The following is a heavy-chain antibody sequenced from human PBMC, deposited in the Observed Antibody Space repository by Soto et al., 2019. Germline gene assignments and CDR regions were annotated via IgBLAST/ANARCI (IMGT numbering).Heavy chain of an antibody. D-gene: IGHD4-17*01. CDR1: GDSVSSNSAA. J-gene: IGHJ3*02. V-gene: IGHV6-1*01. Sequence: LSQTLSLTCVISGDSVSSNSAAWNWIRRSPSGGLEWLGRTYYRSKWYNDYAVSVKSRITINPDTSKNQFSLQLNSVTPEDTAVYYCARAPGDPAFDIWGQGTMVTVSS. CDR3: ARAPGDPAFDI. CDR2: TYYRSKWYN.